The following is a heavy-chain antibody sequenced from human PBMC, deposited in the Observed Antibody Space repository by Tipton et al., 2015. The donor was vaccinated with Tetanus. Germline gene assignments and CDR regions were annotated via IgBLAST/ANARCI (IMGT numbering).Heavy chain of an antibody. CDR3: AREADCSGGSCFSGDFDN. D-gene: IGHD2-15*01. Sequence: YLRLSCAASGFIFSSYGIHWVRQAPGKGLAWVAVSWYDGTYKYYADSVKGRFTISRDNSKNTLYLQMNSLRAEDTAVYYCAREADCSGGSCFSGDFDNWGQGTQVTVSS. V-gene: IGHV3-33*01. CDR2: SWYDGTYK. CDR1: GFIFSSYG. J-gene: IGHJ4*02.